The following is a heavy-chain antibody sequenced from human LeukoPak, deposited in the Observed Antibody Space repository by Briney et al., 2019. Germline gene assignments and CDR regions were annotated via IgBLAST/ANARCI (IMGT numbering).Heavy chain of an antibody. CDR1: GEYFSTYY. CDR2: INHSGST. Sequence: SETLSLTCAVYGEYFSTYYYSWIRQPPGKGLEWIGEINHSGSTNYNPSLKSRLTISVDMSKKQFFLRLSSVTAADTAMYYCARPGLAYCGGDCHSSDGYYFDYWGQGTLVTVSS. V-gene: IGHV4-34*01. CDR3: ARPGLAYCGGDCHSSDGYYFDY. D-gene: IGHD2-21*01. J-gene: IGHJ4*02.